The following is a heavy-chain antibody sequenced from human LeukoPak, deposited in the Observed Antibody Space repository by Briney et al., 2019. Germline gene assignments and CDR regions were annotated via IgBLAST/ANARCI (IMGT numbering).Heavy chain of an antibody. CDR1: GFTFGTYW. D-gene: IGHD3-10*01. CDR2: INSDGGTT. CDR3: ATDSYVSGSYYRLFY. V-gene: IGHV3-74*01. Sequence: GGSLRLSCGASGFTFGTYWMHWVRQAPGKGLVWVSGINSDGGTTTYADSVKGRFTISRDNAKNTLYLQMNNLRAEDTAIYYCATDSYVSGSYYRLFYWGEGTLVTVPS. J-gene: IGHJ4*02.